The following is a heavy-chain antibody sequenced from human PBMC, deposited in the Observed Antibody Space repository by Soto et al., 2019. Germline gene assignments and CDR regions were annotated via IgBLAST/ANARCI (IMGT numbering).Heavy chain of an antibody. Sequence: SETLSLTCTVSGGSISSSSYYWGWIRQPPGKGLEWIGSIYYSGSTYYNPSLKSRVTISVDTSKNQFSLKLSSVTAADTAVYYCAREGIAAAGTLHWFDPWGQGTLVTVSS. CDR3: AREGIAAAGTLHWFDP. J-gene: IGHJ5*02. CDR2: IYYSGST. V-gene: IGHV4-39*07. D-gene: IGHD6-13*01. CDR1: GGSISSSSYY.